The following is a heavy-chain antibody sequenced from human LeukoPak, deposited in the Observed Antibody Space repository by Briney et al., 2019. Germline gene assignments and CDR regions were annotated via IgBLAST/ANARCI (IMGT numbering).Heavy chain of an antibody. V-gene: IGHV3-23*01. CDR3: AKVGLAVWGGDY. CDR2: ISGSGGST. CDR1: GSTFSSYA. D-gene: IGHD6-19*01. Sequence: GGSLRLSCAASGSTFSSYAMSWVRQAPGKGLEWVSAISGSGGSTYYADSVKGRFTISRDNSKNTLYLQMNSLRAEDTAVYYCAKVGLAVWGGDYWGQGTLVTVSS. J-gene: IGHJ4*02.